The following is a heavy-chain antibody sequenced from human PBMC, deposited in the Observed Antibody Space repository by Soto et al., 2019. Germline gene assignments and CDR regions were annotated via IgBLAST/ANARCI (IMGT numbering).Heavy chain of an antibody. CDR2: IIPIFGTA. CDR1: GGTFTNYA. V-gene: IGHV1-69*13. J-gene: IGHJ6*02. D-gene: IGHD1-1*01. CDR3: ASWLKEAGIGGNSYYGMDV. Sequence: VQLVQSGAEVKKPGSSVKVSCKASGGTFTNYAFSWVRQAPGQGLEWLGGIIPIFGTADYAQKFQGRVTITADXSXXXAXXELSSLRSDDTAVYYCASWLKEAGIGGNSYYGMDVWGQGTTVTVSS.